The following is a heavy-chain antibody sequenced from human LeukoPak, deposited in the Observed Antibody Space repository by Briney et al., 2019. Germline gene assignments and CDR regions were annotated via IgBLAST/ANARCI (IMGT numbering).Heavy chain of an antibody. V-gene: IGHV3-7*01. J-gene: IGHJ4*02. D-gene: IGHD2-15*01. Sequence: GGSLRLSCAASGFTFSSYWMSWVRQAPGRGLEWMANIKQDGSEKYYVDSVKGRFTISRDNAKNSLYLQMNSLRAEDTAVYYCARDRGWGCRSGGSCGTYYFDCWGQGTLVTVSS. CDR3: ARDRGWGCRSGGSCGTYYFDC. CDR1: GFTFSSYW. CDR2: IKQDGSEK.